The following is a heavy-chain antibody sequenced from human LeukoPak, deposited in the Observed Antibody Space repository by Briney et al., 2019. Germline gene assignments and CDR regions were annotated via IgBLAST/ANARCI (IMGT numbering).Heavy chain of an antibody. J-gene: IGHJ4*02. CDR1: AFIFSDYY. CDR3: ARVARYGDYIGGSDY. V-gene: IGHV3-11*04. Sequence: GGSLRLSCAASAFIFSDYYMTWIRQAPGKGLEWVSYVTSSGGHMYYADSAKGRFTISRDNAKNSLDLQMNSLRAEDTAVYYCARVARYGDYIGGSDYWGQGALVTVSS. D-gene: IGHD4-17*01. CDR2: VTSSGGHM.